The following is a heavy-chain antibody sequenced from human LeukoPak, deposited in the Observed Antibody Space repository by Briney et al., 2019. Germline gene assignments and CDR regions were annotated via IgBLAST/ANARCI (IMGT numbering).Heavy chain of an antibody. J-gene: IGHJ4*02. CDR1: GFTFSSYE. CDR2: ISSSGSTI. V-gene: IGHV3-48*03. D-gene: IGHD3-9*01. Sequence: GGSLRLSCAASGFTFSSYEMNWVRQAPGKGLEWVSYISSSGSTIYYADSVKGRFTISRDNAKNSLYLQMNSLRAEDTAVYYCARDPGGYYDILTGYYTAWGQGTLVTVSS. CDR3: ARDPGGYYDILTGYYTA.